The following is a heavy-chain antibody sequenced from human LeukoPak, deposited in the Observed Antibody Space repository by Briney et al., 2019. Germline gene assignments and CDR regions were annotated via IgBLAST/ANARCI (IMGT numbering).Heavy chain of an antibody. CDR1: GGSISSGGYS. V-gene: IGHV4-30-2*01. CDR3: ARQELAFDY. Sequence: SETLSLTCAVSGGSISSGGYSWRWLRQPPGRGLEWIGYIDHSGSTYYNPSLKSRITISVDRSKNQSSLKLSSVTAADTAVYYCARQELAFDYWGQGTLVTVSS. D-gene: IGHD1-7*01. CDR2: IDHSGST. J-gene: IGHJ4*02.